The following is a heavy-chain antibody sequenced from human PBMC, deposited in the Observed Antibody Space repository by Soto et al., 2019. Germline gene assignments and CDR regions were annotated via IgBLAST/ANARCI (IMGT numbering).Heavy chain of an antibody. Sequence: SVEVSCNXSGGTFSSYAISWVRQAPGQGLEWMGGIIPIFGTANYAQKFQGRVTITADESTSTAYMELSSLRSEDTAVYYCARGSGYSSSWNAFDIWGQGTMVTVSS. CDR1: GGTFSSYA. D-gene: IGHD6-13*01. V-gene: IGHV1-69*13. J-gene: IGHJ3*02. CDR2: IIPIFGTA. CDR3: ARGSGYSSSWNAFDI.